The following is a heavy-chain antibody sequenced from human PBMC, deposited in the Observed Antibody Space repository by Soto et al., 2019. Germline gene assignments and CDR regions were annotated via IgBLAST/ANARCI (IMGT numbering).Heavy chain of an antibody. V-gene: IGHV3-33*01. CDR3: ARVYYYDSSGYPGYYGMDV. D-gene: IGHD3-22*01. CDR1: GFTFSSYG. Sequence: PGGSLRLSCAASGFTFSSYGMHWVRQAPGKGLEWVAVIWYDGSNKYYADSVKGRFTISRDNSKNTLYLQMNSLRAEDTALYYCARVYYYDSSGYPGYYGMDVWGQGTTVTVSS. J-gene: IGHJ6*02. CDR2: IWYDGSNK.